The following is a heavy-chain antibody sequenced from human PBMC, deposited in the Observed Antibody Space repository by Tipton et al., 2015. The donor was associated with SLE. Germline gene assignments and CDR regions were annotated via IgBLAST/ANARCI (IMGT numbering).Heavy chain of an antibody. CDR3: ARNKAVAGTVIEY. Sequence: TLSLTCTVSGGSITSSLSYWGWVRQPPGKGLEWIGSMFSSGTTYSNPSLKSRVTMSVDTSKNQFSLKLTSLTAADTALYYCARNKAVAGTVIEYWGPGTLVTVSS. V-gene: IGHV4-39*07. CDR1: GGSITSSLSY. D-gene: IGHD6-19*01. J-gene: IGHJ4*02. CDR2: MFSSGTT.